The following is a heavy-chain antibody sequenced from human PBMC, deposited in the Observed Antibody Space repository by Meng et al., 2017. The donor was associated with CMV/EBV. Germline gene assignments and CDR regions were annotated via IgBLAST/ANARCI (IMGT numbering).Heavy chain of an antibody. Sequence: LSLTCAASGFTFSSYAMSWVRQAPGKGLEWVSAISGSGGSTYYADSVKGRFTISRDNSKNTLYLQMNSLRAEDTAVYYCAKGGYYDSSGPLPSFDYWGQGTLVTVSS. J-gene: IGHJ4*02. CDR1: GFTFSSYA. CDR3: AKGGYYDSSGPLPSFDY. V-gene: IGHV3-23*01. D-gene: IGHD3-22*01. CDR2: ISGSGGST.